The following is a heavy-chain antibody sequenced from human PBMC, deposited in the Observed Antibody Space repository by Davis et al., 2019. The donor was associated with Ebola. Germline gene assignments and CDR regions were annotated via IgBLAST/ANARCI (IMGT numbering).Heavy chain of an antibody. V-gene: IGHV3-74*01. CDR3: ARVGYGGYWRWFDP. Sequence: GESLKISCAASGFTFSSYWIHWVRQTPGKGLVWVSRIKIDGSSTTYADSVKGRFTISRDNAKNTVYLQMNSLRAEDTAVYFCARVGYGGYWRWFDPWGQGTLVTVSS. J-gene: IGHJ5*02. D-gene: IGHD4-17*01. CDR2: IKIDGSST. CDR1: GFTFSSYW.